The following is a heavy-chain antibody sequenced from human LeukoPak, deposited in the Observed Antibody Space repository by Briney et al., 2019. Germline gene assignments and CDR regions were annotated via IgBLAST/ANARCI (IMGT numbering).Heavy chain of an antibody. CDR2: INSGGSST. V-gene: IGHV3-74*01. D-gene: IGHD5-24*01. J-gene: IGHJ3*02. CDR3: AKGMEFKQLWDDVGFDI. Sequence: GGSLRLSCAASGFTFSSYWMHWVRQAPGKGLVWVSRINSGGSSTGYADSVKGRFTISRDNSKNTLYLQLNSLSPEDTGLYYCAKGMEFKQLWDDVGFDIWGQGTMVTVSS. CDR1: GFTFSSYW.